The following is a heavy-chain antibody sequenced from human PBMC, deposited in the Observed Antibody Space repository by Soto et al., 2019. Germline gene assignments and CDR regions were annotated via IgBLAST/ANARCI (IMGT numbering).Heavy chain of an antibody. J-gene: IGHJ4*02. V-gene: IGHV3-74*01. Sequence: GSLLLTCAASGFTFRGHWMHWVRQAPGKGLVWVSHVNNDGSGTTYADSVKGRFTISRDNAENTIYLQMNSLRVEDTDVYYCTRDSYLSLDYWGQGALVTVYS. CDR3: TRDSYLSLDY. D-gene: IGHD2-21*01. CDR1: GFTFRGHW. CDR2: VNNDGSGT.